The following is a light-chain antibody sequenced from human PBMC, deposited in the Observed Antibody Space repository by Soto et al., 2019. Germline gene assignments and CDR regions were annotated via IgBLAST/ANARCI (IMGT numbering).Light chain of an antibody. CDR2: WSS. V-gene: IGKV4-1*01. CDR1: QSVLSSSNNKNY. Sequence: DIVMTQSPDSLAVSLGERATINCKSSQSVLSSSNNKNYLTWYQQKPGQPPKLLVSWSSTRESGVPGRCSGSGSGTDFTLTLSSLQAEDVAIYYCQQHYSTPTFGQGTRLEIK. J-gene: IGKJ5*01. CDR3: QQHYSTPT.